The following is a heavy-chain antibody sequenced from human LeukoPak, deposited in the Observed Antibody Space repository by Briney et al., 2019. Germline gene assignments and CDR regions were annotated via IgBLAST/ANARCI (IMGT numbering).Heavy chain of an antibody. CDR3: AHRYCSTDAGISSSNCPSYFDY. Sequence: PGGSLRLSCAGSGFTFDSYAMSWVRQAPGKGLEWVSAISGSGGNTYYADSVKGRFTISRDNSKNTLYLQINSLRVEDTAVYFCAHRYCSTDAGISSSNCPSYFDYRGQGTLVTVSS. D-gene: IGHD2-2*01. J-gene: IGHJ4*02. CDR2: ISGSGGNT. CDR1: GFTFDSYA. V-gene: IGHV3-23*01.